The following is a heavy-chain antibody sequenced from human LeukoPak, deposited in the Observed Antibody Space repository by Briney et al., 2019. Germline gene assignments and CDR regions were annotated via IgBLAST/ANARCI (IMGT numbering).Heavy chain of an antibody. CDR2: IRSKAYGGTT. CDR1: GFTFGDFA. V-gene: IGHV3-49*04. CDR3: TRIPYDILTGYDY. D-gene: IGHD3-9*01. Sequence: TGGSLRLSCTASGFTFGDFAMSWVRQAPGKGLEWVGFIRSKAYGGTTEYAASVKGRFTISRDDSKSIAYLQMNSLKTEDTAVYYCTRIPYDILTGYDYWGQGTLVTVSS. J-gene: IGHJ4*02.